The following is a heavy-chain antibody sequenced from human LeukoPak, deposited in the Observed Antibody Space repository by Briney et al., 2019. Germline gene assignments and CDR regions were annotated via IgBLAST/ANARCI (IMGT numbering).Heavy chain of an antibody. V-gene: IGHV1-18*01. CDR1: GYTFTSYG. CDR3: ARDRYRWAIPINYYYYMDV. CDR2: ISAYNGNT. D-gene: IGHD1-1*01. J-gene: IGHJ6*03. Sequence: ASVKVSCKASGYTFTSYGISWVRQAPGQGLEWMGWISAYNGNTNYAQKLQGRVTMTTGTSTSTAYMELRSLRSDDTAVYYCARDRYRWAIPINYYYYMDVWGKGTTVTVSS.